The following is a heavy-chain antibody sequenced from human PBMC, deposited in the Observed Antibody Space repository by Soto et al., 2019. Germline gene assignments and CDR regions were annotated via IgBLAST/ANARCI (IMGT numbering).Heavy chain of an antibody. Sequence: PSETLSLTCTVSGGSISSGGYYWSWIRQHPGKGLEWIGYIYYSGSTYYNPSLKSRVTISVDTSKNQFSLKLSSVTAADTAVYYCARSIAATAGAFDIWGQVTRVTVSS. V-gene: IGHV4-31*03. J-gene: IGHJ3*02. D-gene: IGHD6-6*01. CDR3: ARSIAATAGAFDI. CDR2: IYYSGST. CDR1: GGSISSGGYY.